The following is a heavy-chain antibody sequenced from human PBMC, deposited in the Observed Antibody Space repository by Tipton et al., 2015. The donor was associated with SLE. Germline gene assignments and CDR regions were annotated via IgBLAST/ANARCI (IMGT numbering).Heavy chain of an antibody. CDR1: GFTFSNNW. Sequence: SLRLSCAASGFTFSNNWMTWVRQAPGKGLEWVAHIKPDGSEEFYVDSVRGRFIISRDNAKSSLSLQMNGLNAEDTAVYYCAREYQGSFYVNGAFDMWGQGTVVTVSS. V-gene: IGHV3-7*01. CDR2: IKPDGSEE. CDR3: AREYQGSFYVNGAFDM. J-gene: IGHJ3*02. D-gene: IGHD3-10*01.